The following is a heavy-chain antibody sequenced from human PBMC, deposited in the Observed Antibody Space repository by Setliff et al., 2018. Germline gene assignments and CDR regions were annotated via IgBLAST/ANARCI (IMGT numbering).Heavy chain of an antibody. D-gene: IGHD3-9*01. CDR3: ARGPLLTYYDILTGYFLPH. CDR2: INHSGST. Sequence: SETLSLTCTVSGGSISSSGYYWSWIRQPPGKGLEWIGEINHSGSTNYNPSLKSRVTISVDTSKNQFSLKLSSVTAADTAVYYCARGPLLTYYDILTGYFLPHWGQGTLVTVSS. CDR1: GGSISSSGYY. J-gene: IGHJ4*02. V-gene: IGHV4-39*07.